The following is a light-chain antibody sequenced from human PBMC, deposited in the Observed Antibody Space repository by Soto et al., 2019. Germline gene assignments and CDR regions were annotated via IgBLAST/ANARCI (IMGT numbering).Light chain of an antibody. Sequence: EIVMTQSPATLSVSPGERATLSCRASQSVSSSFLSWYQQKPGQAPRLLIYGASSRATGIPDRFSGSGSGTDFTLTTSRLEPEDFAVYYCQQHGSWGITFGPGTKVDIK. CDR3: QQHGSWGIT. CDR2: GAS. V-gene: IGKV3-20*01. J-gene: IGKJ3*01. CDR1: QSVSSSF.